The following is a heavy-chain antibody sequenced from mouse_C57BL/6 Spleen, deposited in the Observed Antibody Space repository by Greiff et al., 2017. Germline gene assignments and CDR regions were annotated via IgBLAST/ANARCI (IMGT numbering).Heavy chain of an antibody. CDR3: TAYYSNYGWFAY. Sequence: VQLQQSGAELVRPGASVTLSCKASGYTFTDYEMHWVKQTPVHGLEWIGAIDPETGGTAYNQKFKGKAILTADNSSSTAYMELRSLTSEDSAVYYCTAYYSNYGWFAYWGQGTLVTVSA. V-gene: IGHV1-15*01. CDR1: GYTFTDYE. CDR2: IDPETGGT. J-gene: IGHJ3*01. D-gene: IGHD2-5*01.